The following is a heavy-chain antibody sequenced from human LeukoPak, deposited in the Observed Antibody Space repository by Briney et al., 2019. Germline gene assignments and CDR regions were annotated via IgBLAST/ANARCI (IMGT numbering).Heavy chain of an antibody. CDR3: AIFDFLFGEIDDWFDP. J-gene: IGHJ5*02. CDR1: GYNFTIYW. D-gene: IGHD3-16*01. V-gene: IGHV5-51*01. CDR2: IYPGDSDT. Sequence: GESLKISCKGSGYNFTIYWIGWVRQMPGKGLEWMGIIYPGDSDTRYSPSFQGQVTISADKSISTAYLQWSSLKASDTAMYYCAIFDFLFGEIDDWFDPWGQGTQVTVSS.